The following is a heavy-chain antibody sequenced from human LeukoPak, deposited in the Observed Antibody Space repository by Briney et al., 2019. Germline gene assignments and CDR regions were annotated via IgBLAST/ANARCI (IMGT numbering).Heavy chain of an antibody. CDR1: GGTFSSYA. CDR3: ARSHGSSWLWFDY. CDR2: IIPIFGTA. D-gene: IGHD6-13*01. V-gene: IGHV1-69*13. J-gene: IGHJ4*02. Sequence: VASVKVSCKASGGTFSSYAISWVRQAPGQGLEWMGGIIPIFGTANYAQKFQGRVTITADESTSTAYMELSSLRSEDTAVYYCARSHGSSWLWFDYWGQGTLVTVSS.